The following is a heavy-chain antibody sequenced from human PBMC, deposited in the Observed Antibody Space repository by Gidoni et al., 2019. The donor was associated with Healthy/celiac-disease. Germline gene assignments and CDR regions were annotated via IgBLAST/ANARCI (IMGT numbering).Heavy chain of an antibody. D-gene: IGHD5-12*01. CDR2: IIPICGTA. CDR1: GGTFSSYA. J-gene: IGHJ5*02. Sequence: QWQLMKSGAEVQQPGSSVKVPLNASGGTFSSYAISRVRQAPGQGLEWRGGIIPICGTANYAQKFQGRVTITAAESTSPAYMGLSSLRSEGTAVYYCARVPFSGYDSVWFDPWGQGTLVTVSS. CDR3: ARVPFSGYDSVWFDP. V-gene: IGHV1-69*01.